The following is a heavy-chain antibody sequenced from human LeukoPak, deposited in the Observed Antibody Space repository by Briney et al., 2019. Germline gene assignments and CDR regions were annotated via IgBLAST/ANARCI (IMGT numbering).Heavy chain of an antibody. Sequence: GGSLRLSCAASGFTFSSYAMSWVRQAPGKGLEWVSAISGSGGSTYYADSEKGRFTISRDNAKNSLYLQMNSLRAEDTAVYYCARDRGPSDWFDPWGQGTLVTVSS. CDR2: ISGSGGST. CDR3: ARDRGPSDWFDP. J-gene: IGHJ5*02. D-gene: IGHD3-10*01. V-gene: IGHV3-23*01. CDR1: GFTFSSYA.